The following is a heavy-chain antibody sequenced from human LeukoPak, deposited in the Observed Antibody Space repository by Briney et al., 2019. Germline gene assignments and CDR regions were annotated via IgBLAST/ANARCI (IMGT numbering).Heavy chain of an antibody. Sequence: PGGSLRLSCAASGFTFSSYWMHWVRRAPGKGLVWVSRINSDGSSTSYADSVKGRFTISRDNAKNTLYLQMNSLRAEDTAVYYCARSDVLLWFGEFLEAGFDYWGQGTLVTVSS. D-gene: IGHD3-10*01. CDR1: GFTFSSYW. CDR3: ARSDVLLWFGEFLEAGFDY. J-gene: IGHJ4*02. V-gene: IGHV3-74*01. CDR2: INSDGSST.